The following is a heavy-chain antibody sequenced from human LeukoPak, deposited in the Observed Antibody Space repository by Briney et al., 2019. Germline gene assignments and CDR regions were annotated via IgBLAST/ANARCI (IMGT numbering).Heavy chain of an antibody. CDR2: IYYSGST. V-gene: IGHV4-39*07. Sequence: SETLSLTCTVSGGSISSSSYYWGWIRQPPGKGLEWMGSIYYSGSTYYNPSLKSRVTISVDTSKNQFSLKLSSVTAADTAVYYCARGYYDFWSGYYRYFDYWGQGTLVTVSS. CDR3: ARGYYDFWSGYYRYFDY. J-gene: IGHJ4*02. D-gene: IGHD3-3*01. CDR1: GGSISSSSYY.